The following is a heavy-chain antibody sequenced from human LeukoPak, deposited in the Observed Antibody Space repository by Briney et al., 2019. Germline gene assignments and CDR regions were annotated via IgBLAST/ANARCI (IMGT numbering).Heavy chain of an antibody. D-gene: IGHD5-18*01. CDR3: ARTTEGGYTYGYFYYYYMDV. V-gene: IGHV4-34*01. J-gene: IGHJ6*03. CDR2: INHSGST. CDR1: DGSFSGYY. Sequence: PSETLSLTCGVYDGSFSGYYWSWIRQPPGKGLEWIGEINHSGSTNYNPSLKSRVTISVDTSKNQFSLKLSSVTAADTAVYYCARTTEGGYTYGYFYYYYMDVWGKGTTVTISS.